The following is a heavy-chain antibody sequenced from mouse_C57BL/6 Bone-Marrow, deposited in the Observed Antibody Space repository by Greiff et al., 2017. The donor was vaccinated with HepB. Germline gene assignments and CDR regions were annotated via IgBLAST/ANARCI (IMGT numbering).Heavy chain of an antibody. J-gene: IGHJ1*03. Sequence: EVQLVESGGGLVQPGGSMKLSCVASGFTFSNYWMNWVRQSPEKGLEWVAQIRLKSDNYATQYAESVKGRFTISRDDSKSSVYLQMNNLRAEDTGIYYCTAGSSVNWYFDVWGTGTTVTVSS. D-gene: IGHD1-1*01. CDR3: TAGSSVNWYFDV. CDR2: IRLKSDNYAT. CDR1: GFTFSNYW. V-gene: IGHV6-3*01.